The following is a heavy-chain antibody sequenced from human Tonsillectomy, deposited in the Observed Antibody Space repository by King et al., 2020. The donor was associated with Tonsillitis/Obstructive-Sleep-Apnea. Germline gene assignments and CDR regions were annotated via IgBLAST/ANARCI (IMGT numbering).Heavy chain of an antibody. CDR1: GYTFTSYG. V-gene: IGHV1-18*01. CDR3: ARDGIAARDYYYYYAMDV. J-gene: IGHJ6*02. Sequence: VQLVQSGAEVRKPGASVKVSCKASGYTFTSYGISWVRQAPGQGLEWMGWISPHNGNTNYAQKLQGRVTMTTDTSTSTAYMEVRSLRSDDTAVYYCARDGIAARDYYYYYAMDVWGQGTTVTVSS. D-gene: IGHD6-6*01. CDR2: ISPHNGNT.